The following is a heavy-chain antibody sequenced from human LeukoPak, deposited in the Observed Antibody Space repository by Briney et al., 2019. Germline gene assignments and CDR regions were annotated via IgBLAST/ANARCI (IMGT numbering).Heavy chain of an antibody. J-gene: IGHJ5*02. V-gene: IGHV4-59*12. CDR3: ASVRGYSSGWYASGFDP. CDR2: ISYSGST. D-gene: IGHD6-19*01. CDR1: IGSISNYY. Sequence: SETLSLTCTVSIGSISNYYWSWIRQPPGKGLEWIGYISYSGSTKYNPSLKSRVTISVDTPKKQFSLKLSSVTAADTAVYYCASVRGYSSGWYASGFDPWGQGTLVTVSS.